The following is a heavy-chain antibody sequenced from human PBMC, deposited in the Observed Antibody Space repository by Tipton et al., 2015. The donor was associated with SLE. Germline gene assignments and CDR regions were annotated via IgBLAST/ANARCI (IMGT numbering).Heavy chain of an antibody. CDR2: VFYSGST. D-gene: IGHD3-10*02. CDR1: GGSIHTYY. J-gene: IGHJ6*03. CDR3: ARITNYVGYYYYLDV. V-gene: IGHV4-59*01. Sequence: GLVKPSETLSLICTVSGGSIHTYYWSWIRQPPGKGLEWIGSVFYSGSTNYSPSLKSRVTISLDTSKNQFSLRLRSVTAADTALYYCARITNYVGYYYYLDVWGKGTTVTVSS.